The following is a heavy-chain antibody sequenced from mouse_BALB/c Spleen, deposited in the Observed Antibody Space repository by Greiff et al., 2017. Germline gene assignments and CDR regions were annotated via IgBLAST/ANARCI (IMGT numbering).Heavy chain of an antibody. V-gene: IGHV1-5*01. D-gene: IGHD2-14*01. J-gene: IGHJ2*01. CDR3: FYYRYDGGDFDY. CDR2: IYPGNSDT. CDR1: GYTFTSYW. Sequence: VQLKESGTVLARPGASVKMSCKASGYTFTSYWMHWVKQRPGQGLEWIGAIYPGNSDTSYNQKFKGKAKLTAVTSTSTAYMELSSLTNEDSAVYYCFYYRYDGGDFDYWGQGTTLTVSS.